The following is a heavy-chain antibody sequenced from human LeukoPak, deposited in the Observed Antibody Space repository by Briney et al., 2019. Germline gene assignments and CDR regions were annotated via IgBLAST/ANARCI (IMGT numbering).Heavy chain of an antibody. CDR2: INPSGGST. CDR3: ARARRGYSRTDAFDI. CDR1: GYTFTSYY. D-gene: IGHD5-18*01. V-gene: IGHV1-46*01. Sequence: ASVKVSCKASGYTFTSYYMHWVRQAPGQGLEWMGIINPSGGSTSYAQKFQGRVTITADKSTSTAYMELSSLRSEDTAVYYCARARRGYSRTDAFDIWGQGTMVTVSS. J-gene: IGHJ3*02.